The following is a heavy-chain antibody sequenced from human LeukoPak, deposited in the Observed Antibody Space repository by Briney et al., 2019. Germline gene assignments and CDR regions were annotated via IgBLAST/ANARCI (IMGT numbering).Heavy chain of an antibody. CDR1: GFTVSSNY. V-gene: IGHV3-66*04. D-gene: IGHD3-10*01. Sequence: GGSLRLSCAASGFTVSSNYMSWVRQAPGKGLEWVSVIYSGGSTYYADSVKGRFTISRDNSKNTLYLQMNSLRAEDTAVYYCARHGSITMIRGRLRYYYMDVWGKGTTVTISS. CDR3: ARHGSITMIRGRLRYYYMDV. CDR2: IYSGGST. J-gene: IGHJ6*03.